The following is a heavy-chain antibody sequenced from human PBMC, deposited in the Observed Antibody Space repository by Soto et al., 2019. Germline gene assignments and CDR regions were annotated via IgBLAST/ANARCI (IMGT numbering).Heavy chain of an antibody. V-gene: IGHV3-23*01. CDR1: GFTFTNYV. D-gene: IGHD6-25*01. CDR3: AKDTGSSGWNFDY. CDR2: ITARGGST. J-gene: IGHJ4*02. Sequence: EVQLMESGGGLVQPGGSLRLSCAASGFTFTNYVMSWVRQAPGKGLEWVSGITARGGSTYYADSVKGRFTISRDNSKNTLYLQMNSLRDEDTAVYYCAKDTGSSGWNFDYWGQGTLVTVST.